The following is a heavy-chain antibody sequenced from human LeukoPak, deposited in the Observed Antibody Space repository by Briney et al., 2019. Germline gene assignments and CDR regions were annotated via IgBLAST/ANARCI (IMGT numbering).Heavy chain of an antibody. D-gene: IGHD4-23*01. J-gene: IGHJ4*02. CDR1: GGSISSSNW. CDR2: IYHSGST. V-gene: IGHV4-4*02. Sequence: SETLSLTCAVSGGSISSSNWWSWVRQPPGKGLEWIGEIYHSGSTNYNPSLKSRVTISVDKPKNQFSLKLSSVTAADTAVYYCARGTTVVTAYFDYWGQGTLVTVSS. CDR3: ARGTTVVTAYFDY.